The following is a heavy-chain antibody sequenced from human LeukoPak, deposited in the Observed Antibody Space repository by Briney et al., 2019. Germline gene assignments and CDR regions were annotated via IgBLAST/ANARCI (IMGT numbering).Heavy chain of an antibody. J-gene: IGHJ4*02. CDR1: GFTVSSNY. Sequence: PGGSLRLSCAASGFTVSSNYMSWVRQPPGKGLEWIGEINHSGSTNYNPSLKSRVTISVDTSKNQFSLKLSSVTAADTAVYYCARGLSRYWGQGTLVTVSS. CDR3: ARGLSRY. D-gene: IGHD2/OR15-2a*01. CDR2: INHSGST. V-gene: IGHV4-34*01.